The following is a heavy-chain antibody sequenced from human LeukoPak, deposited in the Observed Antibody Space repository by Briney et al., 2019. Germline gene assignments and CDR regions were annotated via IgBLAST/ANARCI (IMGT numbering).Heavy chain of an antibody. CDR2: ISGSGGHT. J-gene: IGHJ2*01. CDR1: GFTFTSYA. Sequence: PGGSLRLSCTASGFTFTSYAMTWARQAPGKGLEWVSGISGSGGHTYNADSVEGRFTISRDNSKNTVSLQLSSLRVEDTAVYFCAKDREDSAMISGVFDLWGRGTLVTVSS. CDR3: AKDREDSAMISGVFDL. V-gene: IGHV3-23*01. D-gene: IGHD5-18*01.